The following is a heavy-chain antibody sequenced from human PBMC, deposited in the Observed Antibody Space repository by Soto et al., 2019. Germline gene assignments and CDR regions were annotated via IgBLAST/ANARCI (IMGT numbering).Heavy chain of an antibody. CDR1: GGTFSSHS. J-gene: IGHJ4*02. Sequence: QVQLVQSGAEVKKTGSSVKVCCKASGGTFSSHSISWVRQAPGQGLEWMGGIIPMFGTANYAQKFQGRVTITADESTSTAYMELSSLKSEDTAVYYCARRGEYTYALAYWGQGTLVTVSS. D-gene: IGHD3-16*01. CDR3: ARRGEYTYALAY. V-gene: IGHV1-69*01. CDR2: IIPMFGTA.